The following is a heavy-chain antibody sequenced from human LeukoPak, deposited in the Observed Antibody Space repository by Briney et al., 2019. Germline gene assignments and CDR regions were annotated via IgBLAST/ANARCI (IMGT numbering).Heavy chain of an antibody. CDR2: INPNSGGT. J-gene: IGHJ4*02. D-gene: IGHD3-10*01. V-gene: IGHV1-2*02. CDR1: GYTFTGYY. CDR3: ARSRYGSGSFGY. Sequence: ASVKVSCKASGYTFTGYYMHWVRQAPGQGLEWMGWINPNSGGTNYAQKFQGRVTMTRDTSISTAYVELSRLRSDDTAVYYCARSRYGSGSFGYWGQGTLVTVSS.